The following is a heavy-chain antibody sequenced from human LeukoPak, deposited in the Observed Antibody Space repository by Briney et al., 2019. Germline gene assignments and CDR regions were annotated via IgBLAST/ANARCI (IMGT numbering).Heavy chain of an antibody. D-gene: IGHD5-12*01. CDR2: IYTSGST. V-gene: IGHV4-61*02. J-gene: IGHJ4*02. CDR3: ARGGNSGYDFVY. Sequence: PSETLSLTCTVSGGSISSGSYYWSWIRQPAGKGLEWIGRIYTSGSTNYNPSLKSRVTISVDTPKNQFSLKLSSVTAADTAVYYCARGGNSGYDFVYWGQGTLVTVSS. CDR1: GGSISSGSYY.